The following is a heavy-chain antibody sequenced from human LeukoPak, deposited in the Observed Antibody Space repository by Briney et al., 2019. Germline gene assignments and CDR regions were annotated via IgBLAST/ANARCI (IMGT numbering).Heavy chain of an antibody. J-gene: IGHJ4*02. D-gene: IGHD1-26*01. Sequence: GGSLRLSCAASGFTFSSFEMNWVRQAPGKGLEWVSYITSSASTIYYAESVKGRFTISRDNAKNSLFLQMDSLRAEDTAVYYCARKVLSGSRYFDYWGQGALVTVSS. CDR1: GFTFSSFE. V-gene: IGHV3-48*03. CDR2: ITSSASTI. CDR3: ARKVLSGSRYFDY.